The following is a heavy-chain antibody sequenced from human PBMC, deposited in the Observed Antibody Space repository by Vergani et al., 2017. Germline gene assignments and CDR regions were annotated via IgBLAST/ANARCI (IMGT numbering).Heavy chain of an antibody. CDR2: ISWNSGSI. CDR1: GFSFDDYA. J-gene: IGHJ5*02. Sequence: EVQLVESGGGLVQPGRSLRLSCAASGFSFDDYAMHWVRQAPGKGLEWVSGISWNSGSIGYADAVKGRFTISRDNAKNSLYLQMNSLRDEDTAVYYCARDNDGSGFDPWGQGTLVTVSS. CDR3: ARDNDGSGFDP. V-gene: IGHV3-9*01.